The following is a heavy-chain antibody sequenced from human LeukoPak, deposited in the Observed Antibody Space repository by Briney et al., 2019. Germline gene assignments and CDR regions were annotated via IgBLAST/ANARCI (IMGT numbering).Heavy chain of an antibody. Sequence: SVKVSCKASGGTFSSYAISWVRQAPGQGLEWTGGIIPIFGTANYAQKFQGRVTITTDESTSTAYMELSSLRSEDTAVYYCAREGSSSSFNFDYWGQGTLVTVSS. CDR1: GGTFSSYA. CDR2: IIPIFGTA. D-gene: IGHD6-6*01. CDR3: AREGSSSSFNFDY. V-gene: IGHV1-69*05. J-gene: IGHJ4*02.